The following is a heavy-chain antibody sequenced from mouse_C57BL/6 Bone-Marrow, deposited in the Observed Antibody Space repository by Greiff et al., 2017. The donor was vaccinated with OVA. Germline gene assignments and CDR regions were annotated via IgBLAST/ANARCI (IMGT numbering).Heavy chain of an antibody. J-gene: IGHJ1*03. V-gene: IGHV5-9*01. D-gene: IGHD2-5*01. CDR2: ISGGGGNT. Sequence: EVKLQESGGGLVKPGGSLKLSCAASGFTFSSYTMSWVRQTPEKRLEWVATISGGGGNTYYPDSVKGRFTISRDKAKNTLYLQLSSLRSEDTALYYCARLGSNYVYWYFDFWGTGTTVTVSS. CDR3: ARLGSNYVYWYFDF. CDR1: GFTFSSYT.